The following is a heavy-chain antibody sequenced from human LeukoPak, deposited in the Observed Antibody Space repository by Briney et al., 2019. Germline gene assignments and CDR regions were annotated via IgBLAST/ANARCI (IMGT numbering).Heavy chain of an antibody. CDR1: GYTFTSYD. V-gene: IGHV1-8*01. CDR2: MNPNSGNR. J-gene: IGHJ5*02. Sequence: AASVKVSCKASGYTFTSYDINWVRQATGQGLEWMGWMNPNSGNRGYAKKFQGRVSITRNNSISKAYMELSSLRSEDTAVYYCARALLWFGDSNNWFDPWGQGTLVTVSS. CDR3: ARALLWFGDSNNWFDP. D-gene: IGHD3-10*01.